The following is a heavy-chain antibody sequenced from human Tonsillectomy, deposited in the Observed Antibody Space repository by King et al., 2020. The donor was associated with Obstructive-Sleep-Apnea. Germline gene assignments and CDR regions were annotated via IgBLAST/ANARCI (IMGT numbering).Heavy chain of an antibody. J-gene: IGHJ4*02. CDR1: GGSINNFY. V-gene: IGHV4-59*01. Sequence: QLQESGPGLVRPSETLSLTCTVSGGSINNFYWTWIRQSQGKGLEWIGYISYSGNSNYNPSLRNRVTISLDKSENQFSLTLKSVTAADTAIYYCARDIPIDYGFDSWGQGTLVTVPS. CDR2: ISYSGNS. D-gene: IGHD3-16*01. CDR3: ARDIPIDYGFDS.